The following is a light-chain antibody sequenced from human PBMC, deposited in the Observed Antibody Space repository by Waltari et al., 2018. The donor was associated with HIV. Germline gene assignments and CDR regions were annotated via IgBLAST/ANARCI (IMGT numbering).Light chain of an antibody. CDR2: PIH. V-gene: IGLV3-19*01. CDR3: NSRDRAGHHVV. CDR1: SLRTYY. J-gene: IGLJ3*02. Sequence: SELTQDPAVSVALGQTVSITCQGDSLRTYYASWYLQKPGQSPVLVISPIHNRPSGIPYRFSGSSSGNTASLTITGAQAEDEGDYYCNSRDRAGHHVVFGGGTKLTVL.